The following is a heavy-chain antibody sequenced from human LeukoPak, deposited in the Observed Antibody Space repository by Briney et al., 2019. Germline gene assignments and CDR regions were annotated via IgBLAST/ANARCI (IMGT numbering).Heavy chain of an antibody. D-gene: IGHD1-14*01. CDR1: GYTFTAYY. CDR3: VRGKTASLDY. V-gene: IGHV1-46*01. CDR2: INPSGGSA. J-gene: IGHJ4*02. Sequence: ASVKVSCKASGYTFTAYYLHWVRQAPGQGLEWMGIINPSGGSASYAQKFQDRVTMTWDTSTSTVYLELSSLRSEDTAVFYCVRGKTASLDYWGQGTLVTVSS.